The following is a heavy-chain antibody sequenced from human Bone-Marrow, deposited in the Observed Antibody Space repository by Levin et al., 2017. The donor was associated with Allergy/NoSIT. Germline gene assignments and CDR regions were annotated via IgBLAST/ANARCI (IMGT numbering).Heavy chain of an antibody. D-gene: IGHD6-19*01. CDR2: IYSGGST. V-gene: IGHV3-53*01. CDR3: ARAPIAVAVPLFDY. J-gene: IGHJ4*02. CDR1: GFTVSSNY. Sequence: HSGGSLRLSCAASGFTVSSNYMSWVRQAPGKGLEWVSVIYSGGSTYYADSVKGRFTISRDNSKNTLYLQMNSLRAEDTAVYYCARAPIAVAVPLFDYWGQGTLVTVSS.